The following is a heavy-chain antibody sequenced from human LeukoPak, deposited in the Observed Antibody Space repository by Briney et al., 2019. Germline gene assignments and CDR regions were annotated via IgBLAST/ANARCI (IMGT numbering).Heavy chain of an antibody. CDR2: IYPGDSDT. V-gene: IGHV5-51*01. J-gene: IGHJ4*02. Sequence: GESLKISCEGSGYSFTTYWIGWVRLMPGKGLEWMGIIYPGDSDTRYSPSFQGQVTISADKSISTAYLQWSSLKASDTAMYYCARLHPGSGSYYTYYFDYWGQGTLVTVSS. CDR3: ARLHPGSGSYYTYYFDY. CDR1: GYSFTTYW. D-gene: IGHD3-10*01.